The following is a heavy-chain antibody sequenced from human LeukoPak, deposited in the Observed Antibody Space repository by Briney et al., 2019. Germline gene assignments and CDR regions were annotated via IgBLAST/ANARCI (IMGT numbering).Heavy chain of an antibody. CDR1: GFSISSGHY. V-gene: IGHV4-38-2*02. D-gene: IGHD6-13*01. J-gene: IGHJ4*02. CDR3: SRGQSISAVAV. CDR2: ISHSGTT. Sequence: SETLSLICTVSGFSISSGHYWGWTRQPPGKGLEWIASISHSGTTFYNPSLKSRVTISVDTSKNQFSLTVTSVTAADTAVYYCSRGQSISAVAVWGQGTLVTVSS.